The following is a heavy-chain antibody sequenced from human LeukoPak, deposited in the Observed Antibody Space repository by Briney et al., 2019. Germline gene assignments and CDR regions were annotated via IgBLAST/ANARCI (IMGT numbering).Heavy chain of an antibody. D-gene: IGHD3-22*01. Sequence: PGGSLRLSCAASGFTFSSYGMHWVRQAPGKGLEWVAFIRYDGSNKYYAESVKGRFTISRDNYKNTLYLQMNSLRAEDTAVYYCAKLGVDDSSGYYYVTDYWGQGTLVTVSS. J-gene: IGHJ4*02. V-gene: IGHV3-30*02. CDR1: GFTFSSYG. CDR2: IRYDGSNK. CDR3: AKLGVDDSSGYYYVTDY.